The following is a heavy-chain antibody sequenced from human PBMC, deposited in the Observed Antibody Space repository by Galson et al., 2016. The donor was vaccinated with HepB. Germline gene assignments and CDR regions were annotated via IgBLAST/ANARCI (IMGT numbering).Heavy chain of an antibody. D-gene: IGHD6-19*01. V-gene: IGHV3-74*01. Sequence: SLRLSCAASGFTFSSDWMHWVRQGPGRGLVWVSRSNSDGSSTSYADSVKGRFTISRDNAKNTLYLQMNSLRADDTGVYYCARDPHGAGSSGPPAHDAFDIWGQGTMVTVSS. CDR1: GFTFSSDW. J-gene: IGHJ3*02. CDR2: SNSDGSST. CDR3: ARDPHGAGSSGPPAHDAFDI.